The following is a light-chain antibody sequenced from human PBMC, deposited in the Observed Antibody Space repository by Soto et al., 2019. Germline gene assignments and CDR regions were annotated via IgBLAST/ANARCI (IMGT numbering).Light chain of an antibody. CDR2: DVN. V-gene: IGLV2-18*01. CDR3: SLYSSNGSLI. J-gene: IGLJ1*01. CDR1: TTDIDNYDS. Sequence: QSALPQPPSLSGCPGQSVTISGTATTTDIDNYDSVSWYQQAPGTAPKLIIYDVNNRPSGAPDRFSGSTSGNTASLTISGLQAEDETDYFCSLYSSNGSLIFGPGTKVTAL.